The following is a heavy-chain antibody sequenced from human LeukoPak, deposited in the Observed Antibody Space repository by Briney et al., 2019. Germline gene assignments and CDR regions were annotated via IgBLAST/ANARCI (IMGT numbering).Heavy chain of an antibody. Sequence: GGSRRLSCAASGFSFSNFWMSWVRQAPGKGLEWVGKIKEEGSEKYYVDSVKGRFTISRDNAKNSLYLQMNSLRAEDTAVYYCARWAESNDYWGQGTLVTVSS. V-gene: IGHV3-7*05. CDR2: IKEEGSEK. J-gene: IGHJ4*02. CDR3: ARWAESNDY. CDR1: GFSFSNFW.